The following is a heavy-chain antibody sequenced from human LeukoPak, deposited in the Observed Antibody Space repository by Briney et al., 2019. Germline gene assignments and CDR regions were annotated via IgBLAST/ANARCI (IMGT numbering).Heavy chain of an antibody. CDR3: ARDSSGWHY. D-gene: IGHD6-19*01. J-gene: IGHJ4*02. CDR2: ISYDGSNK. V-gene: IGHV3-30-3*01. Sequence: GRSLRLSCAASGFTFSSYAMHWVRQAPGKGLERVAVISYDGSNKYYADSVKGRFTISRDNSKNTLYLQMNSLRAEDTAVYYCARDSSGWHYWGQGTLVTVSS. CDR1: GFTFSSYA.